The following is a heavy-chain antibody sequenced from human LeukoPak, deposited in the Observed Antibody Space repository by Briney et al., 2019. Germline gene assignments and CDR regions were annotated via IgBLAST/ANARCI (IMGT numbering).Heavy chain of an antibody. CDR2: IYYSGST. D-gene: IGHD3-10*01. CDR3: ARGVDYYGSRQDY. J-gene: IGHJ4*02. CDR1: GGSFSSYY. Sequence: SETLSLTCAVYGGSFSSYYWGWIRQPPGKGLEWIGSIYYSGSTYYNPSLKSRVTISVDTSKNQFSLKLSSVTAADTAVYYCARGVDYYGSRQDYWGQGTLVTVSS. V-gene: IGHV4-39*07.